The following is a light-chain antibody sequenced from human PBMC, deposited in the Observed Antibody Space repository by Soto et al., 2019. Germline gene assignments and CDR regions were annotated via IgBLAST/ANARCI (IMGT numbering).Light chain of an antibody. CDR3: QQYNSWPLN. V-gene: IGKV3-11*01. Sequence: EIVLTQSPATLSLSPGERATLSCRASQSVSSYLAWYQQKPGQAPRLLIYDASNRATGIPARFSGSGSGTEFTLTISSLQSEDFAVYYCQQYNSWPLNFGGGTKVDIK. CDR1: QSVSSY. CDR2: DAS. J-gene: IGKJ4*01.